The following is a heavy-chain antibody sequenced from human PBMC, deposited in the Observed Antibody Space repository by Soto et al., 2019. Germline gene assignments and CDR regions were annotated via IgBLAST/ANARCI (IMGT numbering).Heavy chain of an antibody. CDR1: GFTFSSYG. Sequence: GGSLRLSCAASGFTFSSYGMNWVRQAPGKGLEWVSSISSSSSYIYYADSVKGRFTISRDNAKNSLYLQMNSLRAEDTAVYYCARESYGSGSYYAYYYFDYWGQGTLVTVSS. J-gene: IGHJ4*02. D-gene: IGHD3-10*01. V-gene: IGHV3-21*01. CDR3: ARESYGSGSYYAYYYFDY. CDR2: ISSSSSYI.